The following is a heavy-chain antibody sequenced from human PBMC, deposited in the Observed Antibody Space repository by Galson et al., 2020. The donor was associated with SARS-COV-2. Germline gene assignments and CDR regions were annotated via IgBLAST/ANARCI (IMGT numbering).Heavy chain of an antibody. J-gene: IGHJ1*01. CDR1: GFISRSYE. D-gene: IGHD6-19*01. Sequence: GGSLRLSCAASGFISRSYEMSWVRQAPGKGLEWVSAISASGAKTYYADSVKGRFTIARDNSKNTLYLQMNSLRAEDTAVYYCAKDEPSIAVAGLEHFHHWGQGTLVTVSS. CDR2: ISASGAKT. CDR3: AKDEPSIAVAGLEHFHH. V-gene: IGHV3-23*01.